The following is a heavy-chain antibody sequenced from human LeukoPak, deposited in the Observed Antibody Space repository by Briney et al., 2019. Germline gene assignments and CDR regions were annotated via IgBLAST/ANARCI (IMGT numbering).Heavy chain of an antibody. D-gene: IGHD2-15*01. CDR2: ISSSSSYI. J-gene: IGHJ3*02. V-gene: IGHV3-21*01. Sequence: PGGSLRLSCAASGFSFSSYSMNWVRQAPGKGLEWVSSISSSSSYIYYADSVKGRFTISRDNAKNSLYLQMNSLRAEDTAVYYCARDPPLGYCSGGSCYGANGDIWGQGTMVTVSS. CDR1: GFSFSSYS. CDR3: ARDPPLGYCSGGSCYGANGDI.